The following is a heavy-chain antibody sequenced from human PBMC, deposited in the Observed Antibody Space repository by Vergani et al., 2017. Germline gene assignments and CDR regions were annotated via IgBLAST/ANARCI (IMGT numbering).Heavy chain of an antibody. D-gene: IGHD5-18*01. CDR1: GGSISSYF. Sequence: QVQLQQWGAGLLKPSETLSLTCAVYGGSISSYFWSWIRQPPGKGLEWIGYIYYSGSTNYNPSLKSRVTISVDTSKNQFSLKLSSVTAADTAVYYCARAVGYSYGFDYWGQGTLVTVSS. CDR2: IYYSGST. CDR3: ARAVGYSYGFDY. V-gene: IGHV4-59*01. J-gene: IGHJ4*02.